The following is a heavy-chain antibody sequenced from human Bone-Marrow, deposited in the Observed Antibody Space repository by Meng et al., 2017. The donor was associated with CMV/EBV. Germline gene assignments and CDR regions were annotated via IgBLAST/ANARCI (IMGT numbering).Heavy chain of an antibody. CDR1: GFSFSTSG. D-gene: IGHD3-9*01. CDR2: IQKGGSLK. V-gene: IGHV3-30*02. J-gene: IGHJ4*02. CDR3: AKERGADRYEH. Sequence: GESLKISCAASGFSFSTSGMHWVRQSPGKGLEWVSFIQKGGSLKVCTDSVKGRFTISRDDSRNTLFLQMSSLTAEDTGVYYCAKERGADRYEHWGQGTAVTVSS.